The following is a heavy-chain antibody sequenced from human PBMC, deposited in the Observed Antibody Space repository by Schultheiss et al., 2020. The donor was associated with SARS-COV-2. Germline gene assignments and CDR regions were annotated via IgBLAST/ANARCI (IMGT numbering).Heavy chain of an antibody. CDR3: ARVPSSYYYESSGYHWYFDL. J-gene: IGHJ2*01. Sequence: GGSLRLSCAASGFTFSSYEMNWVRQAPGKGLEWVSYISSSGSTIYYADSVKGRFTISRDNAKNSLYLQMNSLRAEDTALYYCARVPSSYYYESSGYHWYFDLWGRGTLVTVSS. V-gene: IGHV3-48*03. CDR1: GFTFSSYE. D-gene: IGHD3-22*01. CDR2: ISSSGSTI.